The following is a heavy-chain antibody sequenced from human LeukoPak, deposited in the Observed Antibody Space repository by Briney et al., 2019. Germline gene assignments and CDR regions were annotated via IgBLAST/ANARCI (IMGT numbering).Heavy chain of an antibody. J-gene: IGHJ6*03. D-gene: IGHD2/OR15-2a*01. CDR3: VRHSIAGYYYYLDV. Sequence: PPETLSPTCAVSGYSLSIGHYWGWIRQPPGKGLGWIGSGYHVGATNYNPSLESRVIIPLDMSKNQISLKVTSMTAADTAVYHCVRHSIAGYYYYLDVWGKGTTVTVSS. CDR2: GYHVGAT. V-gene: IGHV4-38-2*01. CDR1: GYSLSIGHY.